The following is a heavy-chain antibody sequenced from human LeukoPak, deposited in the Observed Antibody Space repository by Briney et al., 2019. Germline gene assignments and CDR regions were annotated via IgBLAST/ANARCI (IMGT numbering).Heavy chain of an antibody. CDR1: GYSISSGYY. CDR3: ARVDYADSLYYYYMDV. V-gene: IGHV4-38-2*02. Sequence: SETLSLTCTVSGYSISSGYYWGWIRQPPGKGLEWIGSIYHSGSTYYNPSLKSRVTISVDTSKNQFSLKLSSVTAADTAVYYCARVDYADSLYYYYMDVWGKGTTVTVSS. CDR2: IYHSGST. D-gene: IGHD3-16*01. J-gene: IGHJ6*03.